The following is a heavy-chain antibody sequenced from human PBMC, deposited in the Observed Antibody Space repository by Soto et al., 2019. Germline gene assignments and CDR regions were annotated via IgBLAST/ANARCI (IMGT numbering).Heavy chain of an antibody. CDR3: PSGEVYTTIFGVVIPPYFDY. V-gene: IGHV4-31*03. Sequence: SETLSLTCTVSGGSSSSGGYYWSWIRQHPGKGLEWIGYIYYSGSTYYNPSLKSRVTISVDTSKNQFSLKLSSVTAADTAVYYCPSGEVYTTIFGVVIPPYFDYWGQGTLVTVSS. J-gene: IGHJ4*02. CDR1: GGSSSSGGYY. CDR2: IYYSGST. D-gene: IGHD3-3*01.